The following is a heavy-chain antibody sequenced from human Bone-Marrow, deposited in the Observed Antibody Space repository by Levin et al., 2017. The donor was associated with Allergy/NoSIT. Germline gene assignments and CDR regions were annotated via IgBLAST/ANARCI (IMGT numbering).Heavy chain of an antibody. CDR3: TRQGIGNYDFWSGYYHAPFDL. Sequence: LGESLKISCKDSGDKFRESWIAWVRHKPGKGLEWMGIIYPGDSETKYSPSFQGQVTISADKSINTAYLQWTSLKASDTAIYYCTRQGIGNYDFWSGYYHAPFDLWGQGTLITVSS. J-gene: IGHJ5*02. CDR1: GDKFRESW. V-gene: IGHV5-51*01. D-gene: IGHD3-3*01. CDR2: IYPGDSET.